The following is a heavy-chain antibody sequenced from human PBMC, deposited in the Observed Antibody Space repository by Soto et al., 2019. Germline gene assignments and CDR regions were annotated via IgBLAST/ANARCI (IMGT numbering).Heavy chain of an antibody. D-gene: IGHD3-9*01. CDR2: IWYDGSNK. CDR1: GFTFSSYG. J-gene: IGHJ3*02. V-gene: IGHV3-33*01. CDR3: ARDDPSHYDILTGYQDAFDI. Sequence: SLRLSCAASGFTFSSYGMHWVRQAPGKGLEWVAVIWYDGSNKYYADSVKGRFTISRDNSKNTLYLQMNSLRAEDTAVYYCARDDPSHYDILTGYQDAFDIWGQGTMVTVSS.